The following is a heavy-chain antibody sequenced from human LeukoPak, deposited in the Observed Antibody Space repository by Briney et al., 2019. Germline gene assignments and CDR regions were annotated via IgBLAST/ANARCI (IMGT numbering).Heavy chain of an antibody. J-gene: IGHJ4*02. Sequence: PETLSLTCAVYGGSFSGYYWSWIRQPPGKGLEWIGEINHSGSTNYNLSLKSRVTISVDTSKNQFSLKLSSVTAADTAVYYCARNPSSSYSTFDYWGQGTLVTVSS. CDR2: INHSGST. CDR3: ARNPSSSYSTFDY. CDR1: GGSFSGYY. V-gene: IGHV4-34*01. D-gene: IGHD6-6*01.